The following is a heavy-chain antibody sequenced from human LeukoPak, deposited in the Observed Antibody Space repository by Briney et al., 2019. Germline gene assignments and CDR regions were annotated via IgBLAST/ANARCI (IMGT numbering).Heavy chain of an antibody. CDR1: GFTFSDFW. Sequence: GGSLRLSCAASGFTFSDFWMGWVRQAPGKGLEWVANINQDGSENYYVDSVKGRFTISRDNAKNSLYLQMNSLRAEDTALYYCARGASRADYWGQGTLVTVSS. CDR3: ARGASRADY. V-gene: IGHV3-7*01. CDR2: INQDGSEN. J-gene: IGHJ4*02.